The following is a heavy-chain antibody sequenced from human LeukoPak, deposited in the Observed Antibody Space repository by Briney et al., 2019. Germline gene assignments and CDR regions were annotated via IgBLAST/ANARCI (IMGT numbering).Heavy chain of an antibody. J-gene: IGHJ4*02. CDR1: GFTFSSYS. Sequence: GGSLRLSCAASGFTFSSYSMNWVRQAPGKGLEWVSYISSSSSTIYYADSVKGRFTISRDNAKNSPYLQMNSLRDEDTAVYYCARVSDPDSGWYYYFDYWGQGTLVTVSS. V-gene: IGHV3-48*02. CDR2: ISSSSSTI. D-gene: IGHD6-19*01. CDR3: ARVSDPDSGWYYYFDY.